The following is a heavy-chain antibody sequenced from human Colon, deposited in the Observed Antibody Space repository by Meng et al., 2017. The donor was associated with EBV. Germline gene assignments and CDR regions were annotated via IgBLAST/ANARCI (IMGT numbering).Heavy chain of an antibody. CDR1: GGSISSTDYY. Sequence: RLRLQEPGPGLLKPPETPPLTCTVSGGSISSTDYYWGWIRQSPGKGLEWIGNIQYSGSTSYNPSLKSRVTISVDTSKKQFSLKLSSVTVADTAVYYCARDGTRDGDTDYWGQGTLVTVSS. CDR3: ARDGTRDGDTDY. D-gene: IGHD4-17*01. CDR2: IQYSGST. J-gene: IGHJ4*02. V-gene: IGHV4-39*06.